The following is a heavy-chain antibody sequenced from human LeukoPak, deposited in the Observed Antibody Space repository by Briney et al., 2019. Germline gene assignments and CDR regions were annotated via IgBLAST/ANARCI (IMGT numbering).Heavy chain of an antibody. J-gene: IGHJ5*02. CDR1: GASISSRRHC. Sequence: PSPTLFLTRTVPGASISSRRHCSGWIRQPPGKGLEWVAEMYYSGSTQYNMALRSRFTMSVDTSRNQVSLKLSSVTAADTAMYYCARRAGGGWFDPWGQGTLVTVSS. CDR2: MYYSGST. CDR3: ARRAGGGWFDP. V-gene: IGHV4-39*01. D-gene: IGHD6-13*01.